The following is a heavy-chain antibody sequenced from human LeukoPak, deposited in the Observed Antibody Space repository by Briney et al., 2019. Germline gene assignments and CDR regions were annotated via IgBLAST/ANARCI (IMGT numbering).Heavy chain of an antibody. CDR1: GGSFSGYY. Sequence: SETLSLTCAVYGGSFSGYYWSWIRQPPGKGLEWIGEINHSGGTNYNPSLKSRVTISVDTSKNQFSLKLSSVTAADTAVYYCARGRTWYKNWGQGTLVTVSS. D-gene: IGHD1-1*01. V-gene: IGHV4-34*01. CDR2: INHSGGT. CDR3: ARGRTWYKN. J-gene: IGHJ4*02.